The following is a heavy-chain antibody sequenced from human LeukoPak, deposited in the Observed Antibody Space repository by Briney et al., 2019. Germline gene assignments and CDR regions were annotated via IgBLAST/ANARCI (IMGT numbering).Heavy chain of an antibody. CDR2: IIPIFGTA. CDR1: GGTFSSYA. D-gene: IGHD4-17*01. V-gene: IGHV1-69*01. Sequence: SVKVPCKASGGTFSSYAISWVRQAPGQGLEWMGGIIPIFGTANYAQKFQGRVTITAGESTSTAYMELSSLRSEDTAVYYCAGSRPHGDLDHWGQGTLVTVSS. J-gene: IGHJ4*02. CDR3: AGSRPHGDLDH.